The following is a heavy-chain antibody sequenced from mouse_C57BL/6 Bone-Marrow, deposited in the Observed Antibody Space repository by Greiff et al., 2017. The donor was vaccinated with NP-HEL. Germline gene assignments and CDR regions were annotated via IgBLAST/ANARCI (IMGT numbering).Heavy chain of an antibody. D-gene: IGHD2-2*01. V-gene: IGHV2-5*01. CDR2: IWRGGST. CDR3: AKKVYGYGWFAY. CDR1: GFSLTSYG. J-gene: IGHJ3*01. Sequence: VHLVESGPGLVQPSQSLSITCTVSGFSLTSYGVHWVRQSPGKGLEWLGVIWRGGSTDYNAAFMSRLSITKDNSKSQVFFKMNSLQADDTAIYYCAKKVYGYGWFAYWGQGTRVTVSA.